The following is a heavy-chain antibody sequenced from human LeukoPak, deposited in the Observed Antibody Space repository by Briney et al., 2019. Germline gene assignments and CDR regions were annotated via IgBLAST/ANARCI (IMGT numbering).Heavy chain of an antibody. CDR1: GYTFTNYY. CDR2: INPSGDRT. CDR3: ARERERWTQLCVLEY. D-gene: IGHD5-18*01. J-gene: IGHJ4*02. Sequence: GASVKVSCKASGYTFTNYYMHWVRQAPGQGLEWMGIINPSGDRTSYAQKFQGRLTMTRDTSTDTVYMEMRSLKSDDTAVYYCARERERWTQLCVLEYRGQGTLVTVSS. V-gene: IGHV1-46*01.